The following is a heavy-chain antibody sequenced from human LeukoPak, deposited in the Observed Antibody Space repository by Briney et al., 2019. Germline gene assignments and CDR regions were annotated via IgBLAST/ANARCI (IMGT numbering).Heavy chain of an antibody. CDR2: IYYSGST. V-gene: IGHV4-31*03. CDR1: GGSISSGGYY. CDR3: ARVTLPGRDGYNGGGYYFDY. D-gene: IGHD5-24*01. Sequence: SETLSLTCTVSGGSISSGGYYWSWIRQHPGKGLEWIGYIYYSGSTYYNPSLKSRVSISVDTPKNHFSLKLSSVTAADTAVYYCARVTLPGRDGYNGGGYYFDYWGQGTLVTVSS. J-gene: IGHJ4*02.